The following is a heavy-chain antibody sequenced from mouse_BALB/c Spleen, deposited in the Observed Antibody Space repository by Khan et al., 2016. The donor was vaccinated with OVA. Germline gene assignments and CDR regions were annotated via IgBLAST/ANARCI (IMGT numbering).Heavy chain of an antibody. CDR2: IYPGDGNT. J-gene: IGHJ2*01. D-gene: IGHD1-1*01. CDR3: VRGGITTGYFDY. V-gene: IGHV1-87*01. Sequence: VQLRQSGTELARPGASVKLSCKASGYTFTSYWMQWVKQRPGQGLEWIGAIYPGDGNTRYTQQFKGKATLTADKSSSTAYMQLSSLASEDSAVYFCVRGGITTGYFDYWGQGTTLTVSS. CDR1: GYTFTSYW.